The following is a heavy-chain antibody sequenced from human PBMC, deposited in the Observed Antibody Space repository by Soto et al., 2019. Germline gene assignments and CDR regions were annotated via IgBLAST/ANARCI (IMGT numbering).Heavy chain of an antibody. J-gene: IGHJ6*02. CDR1: GFTFGSYE. V-gene: IGHV3-48*03. Sequence: GGPLRLSCAASGFTFGSYELNWFCQAPGKGLEWVSYISSSGSTIYYADSVKGRFTISRDNAKNSLYLQMNSLRAEDTAVYYFARGRKQHLVLGLRRHYGMDVWGQGTAVTVSS. CDR3: ARGRKQHLVLGLRRHYGMDV. CDR2: ISSSGSTI. D-gene: IGHD6-13*01.